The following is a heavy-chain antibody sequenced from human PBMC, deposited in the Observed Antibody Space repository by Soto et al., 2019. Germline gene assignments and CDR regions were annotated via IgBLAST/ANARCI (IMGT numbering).Heavy chain of an antibody. J-gene: IGHJ2*01. Sequence: QLQLQESGSGLVKPSQTLSLTCAVSGGSISSGGYSWSWIRQPPGKGLEWIGYIYHSGSTYYNPSLKSRVTISVDRSKNQFSLMLSSVTAADTAVYYCARGWAYGDLYWYFDLWGRGTLVTVSS. CDR1: GGSISSGGYS. CDR3: ARGWAYGDLYWYFDL. CDR2: IYHSGST. V-gene: IGHV4-30-2*01. D-gene: IGHD4-17*01.